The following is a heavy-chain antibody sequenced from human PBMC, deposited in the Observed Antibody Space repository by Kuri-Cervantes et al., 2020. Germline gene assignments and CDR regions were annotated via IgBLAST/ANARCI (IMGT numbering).Heavy chain of an antibody. CDR2: IKSKSDGGTT. Sequence: GESLKISCIGSGFTFSNAWMSWVRQAPGKGLEWVGRIKSKSDGGTTDYAAPVRGRFTISKDDSKTTLYLQMNRLKTEDTAMYYCTKVTTSSAFDPWGQGTLVTVSS. CDR3: TKVTTSSAFDP. J-gene: IGHJ5*02. V-gene: IGHV3-15*01. CDR1: GFTFSNAW. D-gene: IGHD4-17*01.